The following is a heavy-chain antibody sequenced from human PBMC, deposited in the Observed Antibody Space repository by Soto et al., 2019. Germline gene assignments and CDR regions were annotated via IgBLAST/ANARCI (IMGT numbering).Heavy chain of an antibody. CDR2: IYYSGST. D-gene: IGHD3-9*01. Sequence: KPSETLSLTCTVSGGSISSYYWSWIRQPPGKGLEWIGYIYYSGSTNYNPSLKSRVTISVDTSKNQFSLKLSSVTAADTAAYYCARNDFDWLSPDYWGQGTLVTVSS. CDR1: GGSISSYY. V-gene: IGHV4-59*01. CDR3: ARNDFDWLSPDY. J-gene: IGHJ4*02.